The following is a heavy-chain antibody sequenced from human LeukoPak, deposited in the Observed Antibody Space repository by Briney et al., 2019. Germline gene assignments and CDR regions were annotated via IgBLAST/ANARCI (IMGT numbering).Heavy chain of an antibody. V-gene: IGHV1-8*01. CDR1: GYTFTSYD. D-gene: IGHD1-26*01. Sequence: GASVKVSCKASGYTFTSYDINWVRQAAGQGLEWMGWMNPNSGNTGYAQKFQGRVTMTRNTSIRTAYMELSRLRYEDTAVYYCARAVGATSLYYYYHYMDVWGKGTTVTVSS. CDR2: MNPNSGNT. CDR3: ARAVGATSLYYYYHYMDV. J-gene: IGHJ6*03.